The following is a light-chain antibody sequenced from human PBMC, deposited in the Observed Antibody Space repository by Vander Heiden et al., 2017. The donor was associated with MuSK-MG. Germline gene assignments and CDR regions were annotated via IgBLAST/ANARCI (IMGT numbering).Light chain of an antibody. J-gene: IGKJ2*01. Sequence: DIVMTQSPDSLAVSLGERATINCKSSQSVLYSTNNKNYLAWYQQKPGQPPKLLIYWASTRESGVPDRFSGSGSGTDFTLTISSLQAEDVAVYYCQQEYSTLYTFGQGTKLEIK. CDR3: QQEYSTLYT. CDR2: WAS. V-gene: IGKV4-1*01. CDR1: QSVLYSTNNKNY.